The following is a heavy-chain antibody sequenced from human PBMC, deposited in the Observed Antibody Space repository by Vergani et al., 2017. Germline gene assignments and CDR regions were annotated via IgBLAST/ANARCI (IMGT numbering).Heavy chain of an antibody. D-gene: IGHD5-24*01. CDR2: IYYSGST. CDR1: GGSISSYY. V-gene: IGHV4-59*01. Sequence: QVQLQESGPGLVKPSETLYLTCTVSGGSISSYYWSWIRQPPGKGLEWIGYIYYSGSTNYNPSLKSRVTISVDTAKNQFSLKLSSVTAADTAVYYCARGRRWLDVYYYYGMDVWGQGTTVTVSS. CDR3: ARGRRWLDVYYYYGMDV. J-gene: IGHJ6*02.